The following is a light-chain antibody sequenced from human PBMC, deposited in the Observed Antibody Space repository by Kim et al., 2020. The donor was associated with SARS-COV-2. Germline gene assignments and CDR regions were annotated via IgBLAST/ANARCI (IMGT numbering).Light chain of an antibody. V-gene: IGLV6-57*03. CDR3: QSYDSSNLNWV. CDR1: SGRVASND. Sequence: LTISCPRSSGRVASNDVQWYQQRPGSAPTPVIYEDNQRPSGFPDRFSGSIDSSSNSASLTISGLKTEDEADYYCQSYDSSNLNWVFGGGTQLTVL. J-gene: IGLJ3*02. CDR2: EDN.